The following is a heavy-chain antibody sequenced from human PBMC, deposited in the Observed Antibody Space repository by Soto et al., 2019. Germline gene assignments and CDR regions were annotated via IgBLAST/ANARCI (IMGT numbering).Heavy chain of an antibody. CDR3: AKHRDFWRLNWFDP. J-gene: IGHJ5*02. D-gene: IGHD3-3*01. CDR1: GFSLSTSGVG. CDR2: IYWDDDK. Sequence: GPTLVNPTQTLTLTCTFSGFSLSTSGVGVGWIRQPPGKALEWLALIYWDDDKRYSPSLKSRLTITKDTSKNQVVLTMTSLRAEDTAVYYCAKHRDFWRLNWFDPWGQGTLVTVSS. V-gene: IGHV2-5*02.